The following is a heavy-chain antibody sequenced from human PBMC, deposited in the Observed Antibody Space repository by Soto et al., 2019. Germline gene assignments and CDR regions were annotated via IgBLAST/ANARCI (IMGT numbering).Heavy chain of an antibody. Sequence: ASVKVSCKVSGYTLTELSMHWVRQAPGKGLEWMGGFDAEDGDTIYAQKLQGRVTMTTDTSTSTAYMELRSLRSDDTAVYYCARGSSGWYPNFDYWGQGTLVTVSS. CDR2: FDAEDGDT. CDR3: ARGSSGWYPNFDY. V-gene: IGHV1-24*01. J-gene: IGHJ4*02. CDR1: GYTLTELS. D-gene: IGHD6-19*01.